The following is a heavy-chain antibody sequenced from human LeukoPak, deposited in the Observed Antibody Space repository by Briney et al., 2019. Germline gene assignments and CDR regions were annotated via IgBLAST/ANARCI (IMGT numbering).Heavy chain of an antibody. J-gene: IGHJ4*02. D-gene: IGHD2-2*01. CDR1: GYTFTSYG. Sequence: GASVKVSCKASGYTFTSYGISWVRQAPGQGLEWMGWISGYTGNTKHAQKLQGRVTMTTDTSASTAYMDLRSLRSDDTAMYYCARTKGSTSYFDSWGQGTLVTVSS. CDR3: ARTKGSTSYFDS. V-gene: IGHV1-18*01. CDR2: ISGYTGNT.